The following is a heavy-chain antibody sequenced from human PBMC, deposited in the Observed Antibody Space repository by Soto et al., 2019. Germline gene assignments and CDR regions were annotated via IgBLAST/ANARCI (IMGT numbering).Heavy chain of an antibody. CDR1: GGTFSSYT. CDR2: IIPILGIA. CDR3: ARDRQEWTHDYYYYYMDV. V-gene: IGHV1-69*04. Sequence: ASVKVSCKASGGTFSSYTISWVRQAPGQGLEWMGRIIPILGIANYAQKFQGRVTITADKSTSTAYMELSSLRSEDTAVYYCARDRQEWTHDYYYYYMDVWGKGTTVTVSS. J-gene: IGHJ6*03. D-gene: IGHD3-3*01.